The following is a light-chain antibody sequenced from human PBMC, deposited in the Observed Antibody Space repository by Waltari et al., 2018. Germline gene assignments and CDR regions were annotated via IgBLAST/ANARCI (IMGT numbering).Light chain of an antibody. CDR3: QNHERLPAT. V-gene: IGKV3-20*01. CDR2: ESS. CDR1: QNIGRY. Sequence: EIVLTQSPGTLSLSPGESATLSCRASQNIGRYLVWYQQKPVQAPRLLIFESSRRATGIPDRFSGSGSGTDFSLTISRLEPEDFAVYYCQNHERLPATFGQGTKVEIK. J-gene: IGKJ1*01.